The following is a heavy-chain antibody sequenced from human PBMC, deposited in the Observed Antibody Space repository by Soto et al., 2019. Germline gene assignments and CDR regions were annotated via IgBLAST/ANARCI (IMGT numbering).Heavy chain of an antibody. CDR3: AKDWRAGLVTVDY. CDR2: ISFSGGNT. Sequence: QPGGSLRLSCAASGFTFSNSAMSWVRQAPGKGLEWVSFISFSGGNTYYADSVKGRFTISGDNSKNTLYLQMNSLRAEDTAVYYCAKDWRAGLVTVDYWGQGTLVTVSS. V-gene: IGHV3-23*01. CDR1: GFTFSNSA. J-gene: IGHJ4*02. D-gene: IGHD3-9*01.